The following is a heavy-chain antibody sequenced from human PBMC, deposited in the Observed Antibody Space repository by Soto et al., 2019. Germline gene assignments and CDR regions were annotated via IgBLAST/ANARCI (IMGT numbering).Heavy chain of an antibody. CDR2: INHSGST. J-gene: IGHJ5*01. CDR1: GGSFSGYY. D-gene: IGHD2-2*01. CDR3: PRVPRYQQIWFDS. V-gene: IGHV4-34*01. Sequence: SETLSLTCAVYGGSFSGYYWRWIRQPPGKELEWLGEINHSGSTNYNPSLKSRDTISVDTSKNQFSLKLSSVTAAHTAVYYCPRVPRYQQIWFDSCRQGTLVTVS.